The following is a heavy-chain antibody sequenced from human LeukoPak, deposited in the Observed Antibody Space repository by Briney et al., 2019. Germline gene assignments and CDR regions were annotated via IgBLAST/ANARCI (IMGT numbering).Heavy chain of an antibody. CDR2: IWYDGSNK. D-gene: IGHD3-3*01. CDR1: GFTFSSYG. V-gene: IGHV3-33*01. CDR3: ARQPVYYDFWSGYYLYYYYGMDV. J-gene: IGHJ6*02. Sequence: GGSLRLSCAASGFTFSSYGMHWVRQAPGKGLEWVAVIWYDGSNKYYADSVKGRFTISRDNSKNTLYLQMNSLRAEDTAVYYCARQPVYYDFWSGYYLYYYYGMDVWGQGTTVTVSS.